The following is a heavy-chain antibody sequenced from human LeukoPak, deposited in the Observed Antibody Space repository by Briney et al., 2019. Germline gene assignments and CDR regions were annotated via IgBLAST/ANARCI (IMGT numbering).Heavy chain of an antibody. D-gene: IGHD3/OR15-3a*01. CDR2: ISAYNGNT. V-gene: IGHV1-18*01. CDR1: GYTFTSYG. Sequence: ASVKVSCKASGYTFTSYGISWVRQAPGQGLEWMGWISAYNGNTNYAQKLQGRVTMTTDTSTSTAYMELRSLRSDDTAVYYRAVPLLLDEYGMDVWGQGTTVTVSS. CDR3: AVPLLLDEYGMDV. J-gene: IGHJ6*02.